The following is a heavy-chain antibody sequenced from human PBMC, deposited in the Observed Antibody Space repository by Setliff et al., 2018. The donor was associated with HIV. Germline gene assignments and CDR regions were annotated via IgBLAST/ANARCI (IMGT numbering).Heavy chain of an antibody. V-gene: IGHV3-48*03. CDR3: AREGITGTTLHPY. J-gene: IGHJ4*02. CDR1: GFTFSSYE. CDR2: ISSSGSTI. Sequence: GGSLRLSCAASGFTFSSYEMNWVRQAPGKGLEWVSYISSSGSTIYYADSVKGRFITFRDNAKNSLYLQMNTLRAEDTAVYYCAREGITGTTLHPYWGQGTLVTVSS. D-gene: IGHD1-7*01.